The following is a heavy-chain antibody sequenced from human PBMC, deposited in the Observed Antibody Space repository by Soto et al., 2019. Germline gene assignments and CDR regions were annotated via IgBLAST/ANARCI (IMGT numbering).Heavy chain of an antibody. CDR3: ANLPLYGSGFDC. V-gene: IGHV3-9*01. D-gene: IGHD3-10*01. CDR1: GFTFDDYA. CDR2: ISWNGDAT. Sequence: VQLVESGGGLVQPGGSLRLSCAASGFTFDDYAIHWVRQIPGKGLEWVSGISWNGDATGYADSVKGRFTISRDNAKNSLYLQMDSLKSEDTAMYYCANLPLYGSGFDCWGQGTLVNVSS. J-gene: IGHJ4*02.